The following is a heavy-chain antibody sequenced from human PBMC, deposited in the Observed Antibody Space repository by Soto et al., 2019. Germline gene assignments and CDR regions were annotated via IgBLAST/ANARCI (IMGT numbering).Heavy chain of an antibody. CDR3: ARDSTKWSFDL. V-gene: IGHV3-74*01. CDR2: IKSDGSGT. Sequence: EVQVVESGGGLAQPGGSLRLSCVVSGFSLTNYWMHWVRQTPGKGLVWVSRIKSDGSGTIYADSVKGRFTISRDNAKNTLYLHMDRMRAEDTALYYCARDSTKWSFDLWGRGTLVTVSS. CDR1: GFSLTNYW. J-gene: IGHJ2*01. D-gene: IGHD3-3*02.